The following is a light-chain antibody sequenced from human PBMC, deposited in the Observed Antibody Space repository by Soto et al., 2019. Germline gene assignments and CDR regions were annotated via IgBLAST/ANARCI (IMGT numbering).Light chain of an antibody. CDR3: QQASCSQIT. J-gene: IGKJ5*01. CDR1: QGIKNW. V-gene: IGKV1-12*01. CDR2: TGS. Sequence: DIQMTQSPSYVSASVGDRVTITCRASQGIKNWLAWYQQTPGKAPNLLIYTGSSLQSGVPSRFSGSGSGTDSTLTSNSLQDEYFATYYCQQASCSQITFGQGTKLEIK.